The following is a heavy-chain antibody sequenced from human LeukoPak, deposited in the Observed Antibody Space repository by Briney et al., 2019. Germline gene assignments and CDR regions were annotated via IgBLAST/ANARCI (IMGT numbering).Heavy chain of an antibody. J-gene: IGHJ2*01. V-gene: IGHV3-53*01. CDR3: ASTIDGNYWYFDL. CDR2: IYSGGST. Sequence: GGSLRLSCAASGFTVSSNYISWVRQAPGKGLEWVSVIYSGGSTYYADSVKGRFTISRDNSKNTLYLQMNSLRAEDTAVYYCASTIDGNYWYFDLWGRGTLVTVFS. CDR1: GFTVSSNY. D-gene: IGHD5-24*01.